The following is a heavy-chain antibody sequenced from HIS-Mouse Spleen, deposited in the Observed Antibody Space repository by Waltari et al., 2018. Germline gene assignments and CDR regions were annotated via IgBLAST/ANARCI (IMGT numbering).Heavy chain of an antibody. Sequence: QVQLQQWGAGLLKPSETLSLTCAVYGGSFSGYYWSWIRQPPGKGLEWIREINHSGSTNDNPSLKMRVTISVDTSKNQFSLKLSSVTAADTAVYYCAGYNWNYGTDYWGQGTLVTVSS. CDR3: AGYNWNYGTDY. V-gene: IGHV4-34*01. D-gene: IGHD1-7*01. CDR2: INHSGST. CDR1: GGSFSGYY. J-gene: IGHJ4*02.